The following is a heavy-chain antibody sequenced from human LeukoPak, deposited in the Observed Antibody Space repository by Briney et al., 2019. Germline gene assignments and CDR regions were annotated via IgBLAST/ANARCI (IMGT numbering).Heavy chain of an antibody. D-gene: IGHD2-21*02. CDR2: INHSGST. CDR1: GGSFSGYY. V-gene: IGHV4-34*01. Sequence: SETLSLTCAVYGGSFSGYYWSWIRQPPGKGLEWIGEINHSGSTNYNPSLKSRVTISVDTSKNQFSLKLSSVTAADTAVYYCSVTRYFYYGMDVWGQGTTVTVSS. CDR3: SVTRYFYYGMDV. J-gene: IGHJ6*02.